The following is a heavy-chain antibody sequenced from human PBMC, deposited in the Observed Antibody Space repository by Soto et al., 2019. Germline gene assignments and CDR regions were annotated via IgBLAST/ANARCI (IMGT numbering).Heavy chain of an antibody. CDR3: TRGSTDSYPGSRIFDF. D-gene: IGHD3-10*01. CDR1: GLTFGSRA. CDR2: ITDTGGDA. V-gene: IGHV3-23*01. Sequence: GGSLRLSCVASGLTFGSRAMTWVRQAPGEGLQWVSTITDTGGDAKYADSVRGRFVISRDNSKKTLYLQMTSLTAEDSAMYYCTRGSTDSYPGSRIFDFWGRGTLVTVSS. J-gene: IGHJ4*02.